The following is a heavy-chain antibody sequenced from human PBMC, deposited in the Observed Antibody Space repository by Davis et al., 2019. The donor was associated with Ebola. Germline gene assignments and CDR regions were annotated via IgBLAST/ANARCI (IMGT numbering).Heavy chain of an antibody. D-gene: IGHD2-2*01. Sequence: GSLRLSCAASGFTFSSYSMNWVRQAPGKGLEWIGEINHSGSTNYNPSLKSRVTISVDTSKRQFSLKLSSVTAADTAVYYCARGGLYCSSTSCYLGYYYGMDVWGQGTTVTVSS. J-gene: IGHJ6*02. CDR2: INHSGST. CDR3: ARGGLYCSSTSCYLGYYYGMDV. V-gene: IGHV4-34*01. CDR1: GFTFSSYS.